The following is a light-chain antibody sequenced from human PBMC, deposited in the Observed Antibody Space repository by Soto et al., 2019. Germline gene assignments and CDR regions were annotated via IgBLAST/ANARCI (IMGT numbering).Light chain of an antibody. J-gene: IGKJ1*01. CDR3: MQPLQSWT. CDR1: QSLLHSNGYNY. Sequence: DIVVTQTTLSLPVTPGEPASISCRSSQSLLHSNGYNYLDWYLQKPGQSPQLLIYLGSNRASGVPDRFSGRGSGTDFTLKISRVEAEDVGVYYCMQPLQSWTFGQRAMVAIK. V-gene: IGKV2-28*01. CDR2: LGS.